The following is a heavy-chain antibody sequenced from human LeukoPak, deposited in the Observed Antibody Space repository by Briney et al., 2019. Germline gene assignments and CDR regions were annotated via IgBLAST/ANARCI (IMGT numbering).Heavy chain of an antibody. CDR3: ARDGSGLSPYFDY. Sequence: SETLSLTCTVSGGSISSSSYYWGWIRQPPGKGLEWIGSIYYSGSTYYNPSLKSRVTISVDTSKNQFSLKLSSVTAADTAVYYCARDGSGLSPYFDYWGQGTLVTVSS. D-gene: IGHD3-10*01. CDR1: GGSISSSSYY. V-gene: IGHV4-39*02. J-gene: IGHJ4*02. CDR2: IYYSGST.